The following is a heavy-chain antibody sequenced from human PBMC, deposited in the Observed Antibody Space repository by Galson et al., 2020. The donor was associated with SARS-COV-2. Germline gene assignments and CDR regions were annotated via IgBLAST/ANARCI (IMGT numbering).Heavy chain of an antibody. D-gene: IGHD2-2*01. CDR2: FDPEDGET. J-gene: IGHJ5*02. Sequence: ASVKVSCKVSGYTLTELSMHWVRQAPGKGLEWMGGFDPEDGETIYAQKFQGRVTMTEDTSTDTAYMELSSLRSEDTAVYYCATGPGYCSSTSCRWFAPWGQGTLVTVSS. CDR3: ATGPGYCSSTSCRWFAP. V-gene: IGHV1-24*01. CDR1: GYTLTELS.